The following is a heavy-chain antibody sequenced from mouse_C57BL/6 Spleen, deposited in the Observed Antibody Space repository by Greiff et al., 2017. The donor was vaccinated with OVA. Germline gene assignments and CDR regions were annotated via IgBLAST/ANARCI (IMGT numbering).Heavy chain of an antibody. D-gene: IGHD2-1*01. CDR3: ARGGNSGAMDY. J-gene: IGHJ4*01. V-gene: IGHV1-69*01. CDR2: IDPSDSYT. Sequence: QVQLQQSGAELVMPGASVKLSCKASGYTFTSYWMHWVKQRPGQGLEWIGEIDPSDSYTNYNQKFKGKSTLTVDKSSSTAYMQLSSLTSEDSAVYYCARGGNSGAMDYWGQGTSVTVSS. CDR1: GYTFTSYW.